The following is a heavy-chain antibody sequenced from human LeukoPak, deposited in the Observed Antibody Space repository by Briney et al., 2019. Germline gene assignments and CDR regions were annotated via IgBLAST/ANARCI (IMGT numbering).Heavy chain of an antibody. CDR1: GFTFDDYG. V-gene: IGHV3-20*04. D-gene: IGHD1-1*01. J-gene: IGHJ6*03. CDR2: INWNGGST. Sequence: GGSLRLSCAASGFTFDDYGMSWVRQAPGKGLEWVSGINWNGGSTGYADSVKGRFSLSRDNANNSLSLQMNSLRVEDTAVYYCARIRRELAKGDYFYYYSMDVWGKGTTVTVSS. CDR3: ARIRRELAKGDYFYYYSMDV.